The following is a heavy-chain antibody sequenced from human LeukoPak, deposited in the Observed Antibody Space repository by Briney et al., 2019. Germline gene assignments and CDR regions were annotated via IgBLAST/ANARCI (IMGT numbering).Heavy chain of an antibody. CDR1: GGTFSSYA. CDR2: IIPILGIA. Sequence: SVKVSCKASGGTFSSYAISWVRQAPGQGLEWMGRIIPILGIANYAQKFQGRVTITADKSTSTAYMELSSLRSEDAAIYYCARDRLDYGFDVWGQGTIVTVSS. V-gene: IGHV1-69*04. J-gene: IGHJ3*01. CDR3: ARDRLDYGFDV. D-gene: IGHD2-2*03.